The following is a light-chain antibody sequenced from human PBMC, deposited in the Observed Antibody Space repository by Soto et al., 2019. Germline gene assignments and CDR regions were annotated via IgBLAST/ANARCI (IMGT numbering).Light chain of an antibody. CDR2: AAS. CDR3: QKYNNAPRT. J-gene: IGKJ1*01. CDR1: QGISNY. Sequence: DIQMTQSPSSLSASVGDTVTITCRASQGISNYLAWYQQKPGQVPNLLIYAASTLQSGVPSRFSGIGSGTDFTLTISSLRPEDVATYYCQKYNNAPRTVGQETKEEI. V-gene: IGKV1-27*01.